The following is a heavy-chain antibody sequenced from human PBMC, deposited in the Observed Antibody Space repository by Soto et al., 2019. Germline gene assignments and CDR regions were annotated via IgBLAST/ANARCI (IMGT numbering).Heavy chain of an antibody. CDR2: IYYSGNT. V-gene: IGHV4-39*01. Sequence: SETLSLTCTVSGGSISSSSYYWGWIRQPPGKGLEWIGSIYYSGNTYYNPSLKSRVTISVDTAKNQFSLKLSSVTAADTAVYYCARRGYCTNGVCYYGMDVWGQGTTVT. D-gene: IGHD2-8*01. CDR3: ARRGYCTNGVCYYGMDV. J-gene: IGHJ6*02. CDR1: GGSISSSSYY.